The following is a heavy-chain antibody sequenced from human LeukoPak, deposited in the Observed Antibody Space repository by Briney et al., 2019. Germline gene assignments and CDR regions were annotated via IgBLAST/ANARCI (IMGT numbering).Heavy chain of an antibody. J-gene: IGHJ4*02. V-gene: IGHV1-2*02. CDR1: GYTFTGYY. D-gene: IGHD6-13*01. Sequence: ASVKVSCKASGYTFTGYYMHWVRQAPGQGLEWMGWINPNSGGTNYAQKFQGRVTMTRDTSISTAYMELSRLRSDDTAVYYCARVKDSSSWYAPFDYWGQGTLVTVSS. CDR3: ARVKDSSSWYAPFDY. CDR2: INPNSGGT.